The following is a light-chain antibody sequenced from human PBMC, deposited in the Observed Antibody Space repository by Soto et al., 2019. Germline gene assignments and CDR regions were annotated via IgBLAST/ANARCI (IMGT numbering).Light chain of an antibody. V-gene: IGKV3-15*01. CDR2: GAS. CDR3: QQYNNWPFT. J-gene: IGKJ3*01. CDR1: QSVSSN. Sequence: EIVMTQSPATLSVSPGERATLSCRASQSVSSNLAWYQQKPGQAPRLLIYGASTRATGIPARFSGSGSGTDFTLTISILQSGDFAVYYCQQYNNWPFTFGPGTKVDIK.